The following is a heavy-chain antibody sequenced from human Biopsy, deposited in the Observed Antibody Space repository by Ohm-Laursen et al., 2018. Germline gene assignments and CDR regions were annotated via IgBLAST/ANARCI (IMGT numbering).Heavy chain of an antibody. J-gene: IGHJ4*02. CDR1: GLTFENYA. D-gene: IGHD6-19*01. V-gene: IGHV3-9*01. Sequence: SSLRLSCAASGLTFENYAMNWVRQAPGKGLEWVSGISWNSGSVVYADSVKGRFTISRDNAKNSLYLQMHSLRAEDTAFYYCAKASGYSSGWPIDYWGQGNLVTVSS. CDR3: AKASGYSSGWPIDY. CDR2: ISWNSGSV.